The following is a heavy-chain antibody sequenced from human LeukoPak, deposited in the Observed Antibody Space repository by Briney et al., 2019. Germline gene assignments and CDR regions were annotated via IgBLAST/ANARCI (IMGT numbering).Heavy chain of an antibody. CDR2: IRWNSDSI. J-gene: IGHJ6*03. CDR3: ARGGRITMVRGARYYYMDV. Sequence: GRSLRLSCAASGFTFDDYAMHWVRQVPGKGLEWVSGIRWNSDSIAYADSVKGRFTISRDNAKNSLYLQMNSLRAEDTAVYYCARGGRITMVRGARYYYMDVWGKGTTVTVSS. D-gene: IGHD3-10*01. CDR1: GFTFDDYA. V-gene: IGHV3-9*01.